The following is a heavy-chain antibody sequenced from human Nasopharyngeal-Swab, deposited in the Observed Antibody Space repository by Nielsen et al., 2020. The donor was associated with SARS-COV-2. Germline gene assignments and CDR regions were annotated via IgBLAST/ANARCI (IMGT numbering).Heavy chain of an antibody. CDR2: ISWNSDKI. CDR1: GFTFDDYV. D-gene: IGHD1-7*01. CDR3: AKQKRLGLASDPYFYGLDV. J-gene: IGHJ6*02. Sequence: GGSLRLSCVAAGFTFDDYVMYWVRQAPGKGLEWVSSISWNSDKIYYADSVKGRLTISRDNTKNSLYLQMNNLRTEDTAFYYCAKQKRLGLASDPYFYGLDVWGLGTTVTVSS. V-gene: IGHV3-9*01.